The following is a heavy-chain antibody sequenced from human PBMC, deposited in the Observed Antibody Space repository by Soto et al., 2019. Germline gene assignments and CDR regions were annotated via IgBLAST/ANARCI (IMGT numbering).Heavy chain of an antibody. CDR2: IYWDDDK. CDR3: AHRRVVRGAYPLYFDY. V-gene: IGHV2-5*02. Sequence: QITLKESGPTLVKPTQTLTLTCTFSGFSLSTSGVGVGWIRQPPGKALEWLALIYWDDDKRYSPSLKSRLTNTKDPSKYQVVLTMTNMDPVDTATYYSAHRRVVRGAYPLYFDYLGQGTLVTVSS. J-gene: IGHJ4*02. CDR1: GFSLSTSGVG. D-gene: IGHD3-10*01.